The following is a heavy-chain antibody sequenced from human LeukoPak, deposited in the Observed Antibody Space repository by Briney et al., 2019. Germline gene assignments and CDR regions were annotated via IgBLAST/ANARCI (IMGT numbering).Heavy chain of an antibody. CDR3: AREPTTLNGYSVPRRHHYFDH. D-gene: IGHD5-24*01. CDR2: IWYDGSNI. V-gene: IGHV3-33*01. CDR1: GFTFSSYD. Sequence: PGGSLRLSCAASGFTFSSYDMHWVRQAPGKGLEWVAVIWYDGSNINYGDSVKGRFAISRDNSRNTLYLQMNSLRAEDTALYYCAREPTTLNGYSVPRRHHYFDHWGQGALVIVSS. J-gene: IGHJ4*02.